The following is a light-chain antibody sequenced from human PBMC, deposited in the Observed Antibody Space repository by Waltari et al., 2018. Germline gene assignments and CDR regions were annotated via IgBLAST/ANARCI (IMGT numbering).Light chain of an antibody. CDR2: KEI. Sequence: SSDLTQSPSVSVSPGQTARITCSGDALPDQYAFWYQQKPGQAPVLVIYKEIERPSGKPERFSVSSSGTTVTLTISGVQSEDEAYYDCQSAGSSGSLFGGGTKLTVL. CDR1: ALPDQY. J-gene: IGLJ2*01. V-gene: IGLV3-25*03. CDR3: QSAGSSGSL.